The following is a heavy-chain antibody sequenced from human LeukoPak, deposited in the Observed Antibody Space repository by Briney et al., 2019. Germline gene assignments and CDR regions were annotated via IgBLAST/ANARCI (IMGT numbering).Heavy chain of an antibody. V-gene: IGHV3-66*01. CDR1: GFTFSANY. D-gene: IGHD6-6*01. CDR2: IYSDGGI. CDR3: AKVQVVTAARPWEPVDY. Sequence: GGSLRLSCAVSGFTFSANYMSWVRQAPGKGLEWVSVIYSDGGINYADSVKGRFTTSRDNSKNSLYLQMNSLRAEDTAVYYCAKVQVVTAARPWEPVDYWGQGTLVTVSS. J-gene: IGHJ4*02.